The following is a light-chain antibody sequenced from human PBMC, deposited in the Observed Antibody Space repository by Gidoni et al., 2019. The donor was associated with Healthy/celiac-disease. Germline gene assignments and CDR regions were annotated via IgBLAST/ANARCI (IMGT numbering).Light chain of an antibody. J-gene: IGLJ2*01. Sequence: QSVLTQPSSVSGAPGQRVIISGTGSSSNIGAGYDVHWDQQLPGTSPKLLIYGNSNRPSWVPDRFSGSKSGTSDWLAITGLLAEDEADYYCQSDDSSLSASVVFGGGTKLTVL. CDR2: GNS. V-gene: IGLV1-40*01. CDR1: SSNIGAGYD. CDR3: QSDDSSLSASVV.